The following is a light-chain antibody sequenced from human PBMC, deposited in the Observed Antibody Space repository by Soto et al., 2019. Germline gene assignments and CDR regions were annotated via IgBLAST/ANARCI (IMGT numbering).Light chain of an antibody. V-gene: IGKV1-5*01. CDR1: QSISSW. J-gene: IGKJ1*01. CDR3: LQDYNYPRT. CDR2: DAS. Sequence: DIQMTQSPSTLSASVGDRVTITCRASQSISSWLAWYQQKPGKAPKLLIYDASSLESGVPSRFGGSGSGTYFTLTISSLQPEDFATYYCLQDYNYPRTFGQGTKVDIK.